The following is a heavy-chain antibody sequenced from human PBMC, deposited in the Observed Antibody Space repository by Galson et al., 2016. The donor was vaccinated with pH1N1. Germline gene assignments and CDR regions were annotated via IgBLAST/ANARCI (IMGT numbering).Heavy chain of an antibody. V-gene: IGHV4-61*09. J-gene: IGHJ4*02. CDR1: GTSISSGSYY. CDR2: IHTSGST. D-gene: IGHD2-2*01. CDR3: ARDRSPARLYY. Sequence: TLSLTCTVSGTSISSGSYYWSWIRQPAGKGLEWIGHIHTSGSTNYNPSLKSRVTVSLDTSKNQFSLKVSSVTAADTAVYYCARDRSPARLYYWGQGTLVTVSS.